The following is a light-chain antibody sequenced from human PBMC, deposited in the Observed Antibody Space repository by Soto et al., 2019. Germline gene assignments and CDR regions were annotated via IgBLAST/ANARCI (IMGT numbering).Light chain of an antibody. CDR3: SSFAGGNKLL. J-gene: IGLJ2*01. Sequence: QSVLTQPPSASGSPGQSVTISCAGTSSDVGGYDYVSWYQQHPGKAPKLMIYEVSKRPSGVPDRFSASKSGNTASLTVAGLQAEDEADYYCSSFAGGNKLLFGGGTKLTVL. CDR2: EVS. V-gene: IGLV2-8*01. CDR1: SSDVGGYDY.